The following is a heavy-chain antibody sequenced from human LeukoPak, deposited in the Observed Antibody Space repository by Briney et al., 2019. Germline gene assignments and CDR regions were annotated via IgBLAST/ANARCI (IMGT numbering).Heavy chain of an antibody. CDR2: IHYSGST. Sequence: SETLSLTCTVSGGSISSYYWSWIRQPPGKGLEWIGYIHYSGSTNYNPSLKSRVTISVDTSKNQLSLKLSSVTAADTAVYYCARGVGLTQGGTFDYWGQGTLVTVSS. V-gene: IGHV4-59*08. CDR3: ARGVGLTQGGTFDY. D-gene: IGHD1-1*01. CDR1: GGSISSYY. J-gene: IGHJ4*02.